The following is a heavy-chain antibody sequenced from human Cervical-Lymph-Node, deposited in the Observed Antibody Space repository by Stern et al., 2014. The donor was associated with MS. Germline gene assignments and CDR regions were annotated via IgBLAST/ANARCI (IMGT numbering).Heavy chain of an antibody. CDR2: IIPILGIE. CDR1: GGIFSSYT. V-gene: IGHV1-69*09. J-gene: IGHJ4*02. D-gene: IGHD5-24*01. Sequence: QMQLVQSGAEVKKPGSSVKVSCKASGGIFSSYTISWVRQAPGQGLEWMGRIIPILGIEKYAQKFQGRVTITADKSTTTVYMELSSLRSEDTAVYYCARRDGHSPFDYWGQGTLVTVSS. CDR3: ARRDGHSPFDY.